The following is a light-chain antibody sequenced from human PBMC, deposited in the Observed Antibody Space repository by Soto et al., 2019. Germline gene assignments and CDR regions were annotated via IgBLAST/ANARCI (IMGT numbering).Light chain of an antibody. CDR3: HQYAGSPWT. CDR1: QSVSSIY. CDR2: GAS. Sequence: VVLTQSPGTLSLSPGERVTLSCRASQSVSSIYLAWYQQKPGQAPRLLIYGASSRATGIPDRFSGSGSGTDFTLTISRLEPEDFAVYYCHQYAGSPWTFGQGTKVEIK. V-gene: IGKV3-20*01. J-gene: IGKJ1*01.